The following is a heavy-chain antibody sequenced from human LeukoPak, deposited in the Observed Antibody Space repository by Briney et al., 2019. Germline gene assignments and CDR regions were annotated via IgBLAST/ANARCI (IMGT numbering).Heavy chain of an antibody. D-gene: IGHD3-9*01. V-gene: IGHV1-24*01. J-gene: IGHJ4*02. Sequence: GASVKVSCKVSGYSLTELSMHWVRQAPGKGLEWMGGFDPGNGEMIYEQKFQGRVTMTEDTSTDTAYMELSSLRSEDTALYYCATGTHYDLLPYWGQGSLVTVSP. CDR3: ATGTHYDLLPY. CDR1: GYSLTELS. CDR2: FDPGNGEM.